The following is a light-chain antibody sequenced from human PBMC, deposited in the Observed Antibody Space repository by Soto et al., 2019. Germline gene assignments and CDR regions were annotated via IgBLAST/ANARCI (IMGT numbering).Light chain of an antibody. CDR3: QQRSNWLFT. CDR2: DAS. CDR1: QSISSSY. Sequence: IVMTQSPATLSVSPGERATLSCRASQSISSSYLAWYQQKPGQAPRLLIYDASNRATGIPARFSGSGSGTDLTLTISSLEPEDFAVYYCQQRSNWLFTFGGGTKVDIK. V-gene: IGKV3-11*01. J-gene: IGKJ4*01.